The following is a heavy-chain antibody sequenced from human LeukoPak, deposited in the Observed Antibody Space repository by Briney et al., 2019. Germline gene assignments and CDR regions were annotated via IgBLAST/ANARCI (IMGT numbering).Heavy chain of an antibody. J-gene: IGHJ4*02. V-gene: IGHV3-48*02. CDR1: GLTFSSYS. D-gene: IGHD3-22*01. CDR3: ARAGPYDSSLYYFDY. CDR2: ISSSRTI. Sequence: GGSLRLSCVASGLTFSSYSMNWVRQAPGKGLEWISYISSSRTIYYADSVKGRFCISRDNAKNSLYLQMNSLRDEDTAVYYCARAGPYDSSLYYFDYWGQGTLFTVSS.